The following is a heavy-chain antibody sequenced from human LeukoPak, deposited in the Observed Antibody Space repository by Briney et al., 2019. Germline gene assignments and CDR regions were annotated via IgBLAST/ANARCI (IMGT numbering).Heavy chain of an antibody. CDR3: ARDSCGCFDY. CDR2: INPSGGST. J-gene: IGHJ4*02. Sequence: GASVKVSCKASGYTFTSYYMHWVRHAPGQWLEWMGIINPSGGSTSYAQKFQGRVTMTRDTSTSTVYMELSSLRSEDTAVYYCARDSCGCFDYWGQGTLVTVSS. CDR1: GYTFTSYY. V-gene: IGHV1-46*01. D-gene: IGHD6-19*01.